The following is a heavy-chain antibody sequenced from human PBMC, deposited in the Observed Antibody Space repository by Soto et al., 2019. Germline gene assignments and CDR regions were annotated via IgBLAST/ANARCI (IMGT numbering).Heavy chain of an antibody. CDR1: GFTFSSYA. Sequence: EVQLLESGGGLVQPGGSLRLSCAPSGFTFSSYAMSWVRQAPGKGLEWVSAISGSGGSTYYADSVKGRFTISRDNSKNTLYLQMNSLRAEDTAVYYCAKANVVVVAATSFQHWGQGTLVTVSS. CDR2: ISGSGGST. J-gene: IGHJ1*01. D-gene: IGHD2-15*01. V-gene: IGHV3-23*01. CDR3: AKANVVVVAATSFQH.